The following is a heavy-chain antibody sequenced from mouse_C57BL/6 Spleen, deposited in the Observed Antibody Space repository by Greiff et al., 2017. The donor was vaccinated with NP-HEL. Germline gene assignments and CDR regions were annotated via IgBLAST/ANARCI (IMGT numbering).Heavy chain of an antibody. CDR3: TRCYYGSPCYAMDY. CDR2: IDPETGGT. CDR1: GYTFTDYE. J-gene: IGHJ4*01. D-gene: IGHD1-1*01. V-gene: IGHV1-15*01. Sequence: VQLQQSGAELVRPGASVTLSCKASGYTFTDYELHWVTQTPVHGLEWIGAIDPETGGTAYNQKFKGKAILTADKSSSTAYMELRSLTSEDSAVYYCTRCYYGSPCYAMDYWGQGTSVTVSS.